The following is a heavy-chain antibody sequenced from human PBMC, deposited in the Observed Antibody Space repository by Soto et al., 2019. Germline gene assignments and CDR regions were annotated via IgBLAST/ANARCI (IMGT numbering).Heavy chain of an antibody. CDR1: GDSVSSNSAA. CDR3: ARLTHGCRRLEAPRYLSTMEV. V-gene: IGHV6-1*01. Sequence: PSQTLSLTCAISGDSVSSNSAAWNWIRQSPSRGLEWLGRTYYRSKWYNDYAVSVKSRITINPDTSKNQFSLQLNSVTPEDTAVYSCARLTHGCRRLEAPRYLSTMEVWRKGTAVSV. CDR2: TYYRSKWYN. D-gene: IGHD6-6*01. J-gene: IGHJ6*04.